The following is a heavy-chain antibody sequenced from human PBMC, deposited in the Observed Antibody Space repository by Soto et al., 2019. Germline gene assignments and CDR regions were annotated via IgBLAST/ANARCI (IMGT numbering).Heavy chain of an antibody. CDR3: ARGDSTDCSNGVCSFFYNHDMDV. V-gene: IGHV1-2*04. CDR2: INPKSGGT. CDR1: GYSFTDYH. Sequence: GASVKVSCKASGYSFTDYHIHWVRHAPGQGLEWLGRINPKSGGTSTAQKFQGWVTMTKDTSISTASMELTRLTSDDTAIYYCARGDSTDCSNGVCSFFYNHDMDVWGQGTTVTVSS. J-gene: IGHJ6*02. D-gene: IGHD2-8*01.